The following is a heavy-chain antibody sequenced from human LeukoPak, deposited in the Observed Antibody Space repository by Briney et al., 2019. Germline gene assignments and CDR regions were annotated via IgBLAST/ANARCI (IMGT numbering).Heavy chain of an antibody. CDR1: GGSISSSSYC. V-gene: IGHV4-39*01. CDR2: IYYSGST. J-gene: IGHJ4*02. D-gene: IGHD4-17*01. CDR3: ANTYGDYVLYFDY. Sequence: SETLSLTCTVPGGSISSSSYCWGWIRQPPGKGLEWIGSIYYSGSTYYNPSLKSRVTISVVTSKNQFSLKLSSVTAADTAVYYCANTYGDYVLYFDYWGQGTLVTVSS.